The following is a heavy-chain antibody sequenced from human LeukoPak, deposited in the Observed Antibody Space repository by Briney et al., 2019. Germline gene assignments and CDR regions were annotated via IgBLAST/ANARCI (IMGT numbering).Heavy chain of an antibody. Sequence: GKSLKISCKGSGYSFSTYWIAWVRQMPGQGLEWMGIIYPGDSDTRYSPSFEGQVTISADKSINTAYLQWSSLKASDTAMYYCARRGKSSSAFDYWGQGTLVTVSS. V-gene: IGHV5-51*01. CDR2: IYPGDSDT. J-gene: IGHJ4*02. CDR3: ARRGKSSSAFDY. D-gene: IGHD6-6*01. CDR1: GYSFSTYW.